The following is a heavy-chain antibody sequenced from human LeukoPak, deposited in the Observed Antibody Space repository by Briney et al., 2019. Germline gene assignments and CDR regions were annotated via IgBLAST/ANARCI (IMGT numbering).Heavy chain of an antibody. Sequence: GGSLRLSCAASGFTFSSYAMSWVRQAPGKGLEWVSGISGSGGSTYYADSVKGRFTISRDDSKNTLYLQMNSLRAEDTAVYYCAKGAACQDYYYGMDVWGQGTTVTVSS. CDR1: GFTFSSYA. V-gene: IGHV3-23*01. CDR3: AKGAACQDYYYGMDV. J-gene: IGHJ6*02. D-gene: IGHD6-6*01. CDR2: ISGSGGST.